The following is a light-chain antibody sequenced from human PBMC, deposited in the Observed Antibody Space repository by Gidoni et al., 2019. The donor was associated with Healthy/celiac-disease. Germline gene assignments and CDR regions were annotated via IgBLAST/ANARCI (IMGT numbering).Light chain of an antibody. J-gene: IGKJ2*01. CDR3: MQALQTPYT. V-gene: IGKV2-28*01. CDR1: QSLLHSHGLNV. CDR2: LGS. Sequence: DVVMTQSPLSLPVTPGEPASISCRSSQSLLHSHGLNVLDWYLQERGQFPQLLIYLGSNRASGVPDRFSGMGTGTDFTLRVSGVEAQYVGFYYCMQALQTPYTFSQGTKL.